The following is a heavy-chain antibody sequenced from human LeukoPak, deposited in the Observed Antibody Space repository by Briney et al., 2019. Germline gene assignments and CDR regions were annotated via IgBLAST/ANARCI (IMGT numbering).Heavy chain of an antibody. D-gene: IGHD3/OR15-3a*01. V-gene: IGHV3-9*03. CDR3: TKGDWFDN. J-gene: IGHJ4*02. CDR1: GFTFDDYA. CDR2: ISWNSGKI. Sequence: PGGSLRLSCATSGFTFDDYAMHWVRQAPGKGLEWVSGISWNSGKIDYAGSVKGRFTISRDNAKNSLYLQMNSVRDEDMAFYYCTKGDWFDNWGQGTRVTVSS.